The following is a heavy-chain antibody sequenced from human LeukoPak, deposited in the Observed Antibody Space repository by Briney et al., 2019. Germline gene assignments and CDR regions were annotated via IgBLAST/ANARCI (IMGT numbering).Heavy chain of an antibody. D-gene: IGHD6-13*01. V-gene: IGHV3-7*01. Sequence: AGGSLRLSCAASGFTFSSYWMTWVRQAPGKGLEWVANIKQDGSEKYYVDSVKGRFTISRDNAKSSLYLQMNSLRAEDTAVYYCCQRQLEFDYWGQGTLVTVSS. CDR1: GFTFSSYW. CDR2: IKQDGSEK. CDR3: CQRQLEFDY. J-gene: IGHJ4*02.